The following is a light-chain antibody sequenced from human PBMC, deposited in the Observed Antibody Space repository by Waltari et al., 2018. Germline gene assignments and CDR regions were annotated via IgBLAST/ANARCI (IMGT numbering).Light chain of an antibody. CDR1: QSVSSSY. CDR2: GAS. V-gene: IGKV3-20*01. Sequence: EIVLTQSPGTLSLSPGERATLSCRASQSVSSSYLAWYQQKPGQAPRLLTYGASSRATVIPDRFSGSGSGSDFTLTISRLEPEDCAVYYCQQYGSSPPITFGQGTRLEIK. J-gene: IGKJ5*01. CDR3: QQYGSSPPIT.